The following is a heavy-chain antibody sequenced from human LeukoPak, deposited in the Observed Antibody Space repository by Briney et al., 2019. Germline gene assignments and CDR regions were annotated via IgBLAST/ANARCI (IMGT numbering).Heavy chain of an antibody. CDR1: GFTFSSYG. CDR2: ISYDGSNK. Sequence: PGRSLRLSCAASGFTFSSYGMHWVRQAPGKGLEWVAVISYDGSNKYYADSVKGRFTISRDNSKNTLYLQMNSLRAEDTAVYYCAKAGYYYDSSGYADWGQGTLVTVSS. CDR3: AKAGYYYDSSGYAD. J-gene: IGHJ4*02. V-gene: IGHV3-30*18. D-gene: IGHD3-22*01.